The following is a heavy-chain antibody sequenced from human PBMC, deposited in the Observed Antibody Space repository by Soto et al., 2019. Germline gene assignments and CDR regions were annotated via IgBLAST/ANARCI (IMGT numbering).Heavy chain of an antibody. CDR2: IYYSGST. Sequence: QVQLQESGPGLVKPSQTLSLTCTGSGGSISSGGYYWSCIRQHPGKGLEWIGYIYYSGSTYYNPTLKSRVTISVDTSKNQFSLKLSSVTAADTAVYYCARGELRFWFDPWGQGTLVTVSS. V-gene: IGHV4-31*03. CDR3: ARGELRFWFDP. D-gene: IGHD1-26*01. CDR1: GGSISSGGYY. J-gene: IGHJ5*02.